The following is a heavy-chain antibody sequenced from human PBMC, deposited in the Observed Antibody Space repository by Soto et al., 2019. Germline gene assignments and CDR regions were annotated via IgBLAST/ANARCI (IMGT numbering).Heavy chain of an antibody. J-gene: IGHJ4*02. CDR2: IFSNDEK. D-gene: IGHD2-15*01. CDR3: ARISWDCSGGSCYHRPFDY. Sequence: QVTLKESGPVLVKPTETLTLTCTVSGFSLSDARMGVSWIRQPPGKALEWLAHIFSNDEKSYSTSLKSRLTISKDTSKSQVVLTMTNMDPVDTATYYCARISWDCSGGSCYHRPFDYWGQGTLVTVSS. V-gene: IGHV2-26*01. CDR1: GFSLSDARMG.